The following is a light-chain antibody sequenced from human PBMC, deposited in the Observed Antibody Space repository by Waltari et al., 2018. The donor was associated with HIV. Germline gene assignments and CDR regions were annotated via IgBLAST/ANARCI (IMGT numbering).Light chain of an antibody. CDR2: DAS. CDR3: QQRSNWPPGST. CDR1: QSVSSY. V-gene: IGKV3-11*01. Sequence: IVLTQSPATLSLSPGERATLSCRAGQSVSSYLAWYQQQPGQAPRLLIYDASNRATGIPARFSGSGSGTDFTLTISSLEPEDFAVYYCQQRSNWPPGSTFGGGTKVEIK. J-gene: IGKJ4*01.